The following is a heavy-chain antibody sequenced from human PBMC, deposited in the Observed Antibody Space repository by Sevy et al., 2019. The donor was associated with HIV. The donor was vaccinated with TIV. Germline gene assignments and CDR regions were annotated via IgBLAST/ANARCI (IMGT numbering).Heavy chain of an antibody. J-gene: IGHJ2*01. D-gene: IGHD2-15*01. CDR3: ARVRFCSGGSCAGYFDL. CDR1: GYIFTSYD. V-gene: IGHV1-8*01. Sequence: ASVKVSCKASGYIFTSYDINWVRQATGQGLEWMGWMNPNSGNTGYAQKFQGRVTMTRDTSIRTACMELSSLRSEDTAVYYGARVRFCSGGSCAGYFDLWGRGTLVTVSS. CDR2: MNPNSGNT.